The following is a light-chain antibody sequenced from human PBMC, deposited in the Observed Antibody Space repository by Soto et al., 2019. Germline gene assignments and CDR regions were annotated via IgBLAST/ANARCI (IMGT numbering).Light chain of an antibody. CDR2: GAS. Sequence: DIVLTQSPGTVSLSPGEGATLSCRASQSVSGSYLAWYQQKPGQAPRLLIYGASSRATGIPDRFSGSGSGTDFTLTISRLEPEDSAVYYCQQYVSSWTFGQGTKVEIK. CDR1: QSVSGSY. J-gene: IGKJ1*01. V-gene: IGKV3-20*01. CDR3: QQYVSSWT.